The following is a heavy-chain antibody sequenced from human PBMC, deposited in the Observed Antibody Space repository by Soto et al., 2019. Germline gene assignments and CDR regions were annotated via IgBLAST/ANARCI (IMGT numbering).Heavy chain of an antibody. CDR2: ISSNGGST. D-gene: IGHD2-15*01. CDR3: VKDWALCCSGGSCYYFDY. Sequence: GGSLRLSCSASVFTFSSYAMHWVRQAPGKGLEYVSAISSNGGSTYYADSVKGRFTISRDNSKNTLYLQMSSLRAEDTAVYYCVKDWALCCSGGSCYYFDYWGQGTLVTVSS. J-gene: IGHJ4*02. V-gene: IGHV3-64D*06. CDR1: VFTFSSYA.